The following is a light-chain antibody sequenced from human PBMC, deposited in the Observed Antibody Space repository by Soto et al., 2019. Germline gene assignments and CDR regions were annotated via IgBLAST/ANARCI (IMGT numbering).Light chain of an antibody. J-gene: IGLJ1*01. CDR1: SADIGSHDY. V-gene: IGLV2-23*02. CDR3: CSYVGASIYV. CDR2: EVS. Sequence: QSVLTQPASVSGSPGQSITISCTGSSADIGSHDYVSWYQQHPGKVPKLIIYEVSKRPSGASDRFSGSKSGNAAYLSISGLQPDDEADYYCCSYVGASIYVFGPGTKVIV.